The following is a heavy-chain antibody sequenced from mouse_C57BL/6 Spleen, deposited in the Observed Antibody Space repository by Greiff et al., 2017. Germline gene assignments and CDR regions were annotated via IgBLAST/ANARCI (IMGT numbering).Heavy chain of an antibody. CDR2: INPNNGGT. CDR3: ARSTYGTFFDY. CDR1: GYTFTDYY. Sequence: EVQLQQSGPELVKPGASVKISCKASGYTFTDYYMNWVKQSHGKSLEWIGDINPNNGGTSYNQKFKGKATLTVDKSSSTAYMELRSLTSEDSAVYYCARSTYGTFFDYWGQGTTLTVSS. D-gene: IGHD1-1*01. V-gene: IGHV1-26*01. J-gene: IGHJ2*01.